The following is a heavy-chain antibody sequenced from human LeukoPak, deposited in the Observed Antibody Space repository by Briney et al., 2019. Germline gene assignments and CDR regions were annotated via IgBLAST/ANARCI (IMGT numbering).Heavy chain of an antibody. CDR1: GFTFDDYA. CDR2: ISWNSGSI. V-gene: IGHV3-9*01. D-gene: IGHD2-21*02. CDR3: AKSPTATPGHDAFDI. Sequence: GRSLRLSCAASGFTFDDYAMPWVRQAPGKGLEWVSGISWNSGSIGYADSVKGRFTISRDNAKNSLYLQMNSLRAEDTALYYCAKSPTATPGHDAFDIWGQGTMVTVSS. J-gene: IGHJ3*02.